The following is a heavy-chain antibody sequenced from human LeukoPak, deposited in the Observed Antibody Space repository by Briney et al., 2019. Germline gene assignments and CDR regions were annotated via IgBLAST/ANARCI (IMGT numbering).Heavy chain of an antibody. D-gene: IGHD6-13*01. CDR2: ISAYNGNT. V-gene: IGHV1-18*01. CDR1: GYTFTSYG. CDR3: ARQPPAAAGQYNWFDP. Sequence: ASVKVSCKASGYTFTSYGISWVRQAPGQGLEWMGWISAYNGNTNYAQKLQGRVTMTTDTSTSTAYMELRSLRSDDTAVYYCARQPPAAAGQYNWFDPWGQGTLVSVCS. J-gene: IGHJ5*02.